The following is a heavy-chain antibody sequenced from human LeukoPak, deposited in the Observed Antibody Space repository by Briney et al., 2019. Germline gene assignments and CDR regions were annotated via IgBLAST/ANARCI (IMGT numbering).Heavy chain of an antibody. Sequence: GGSLRLSCAASGFTVSSNYMSWVRQAPGKGLEWVSVIYSGGSTYYADSVKGRFTISRDNSKNTLYLQMNSLRAEDTAVYSCARGQWIQLWLRAFDIWGQGTMVTVSS. J-gene: IGHJ3*02. CDR1: GFTVSSNY. V-gene: IGHV3-66*02. CDR3: ARGQWIQLWLRAFDI. D-gene: IGHD5-18*01. CDR2: IYSGGST.